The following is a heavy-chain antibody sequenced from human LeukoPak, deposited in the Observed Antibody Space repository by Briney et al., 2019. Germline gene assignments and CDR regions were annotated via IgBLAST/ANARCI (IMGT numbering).Heavy chain of an antibody. D-gene: IGHD3-3*01. CDR2: IYYSGST. CDR3: ASSPSTYYDFWTN. J-gene: IGHJ4*02. Sequence: SETLSLTCTVSGGSISSYYWSWIRQPPGKGLEWIGYIYYSGSTYYNPSLKSRVTISVDTSKNQFSLKLSSVTAADTAVYYCASSPSTYYDFWTNWGQGTLVTVSS. V-gene: IGHV4-59*12. CDR1: GGSISSYY.